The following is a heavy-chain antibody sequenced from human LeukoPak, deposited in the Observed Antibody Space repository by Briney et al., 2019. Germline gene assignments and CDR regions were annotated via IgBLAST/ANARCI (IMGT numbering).Heavy chain of an antibody. CDR2: ISAYNGNT. CDR1: GCTFTSYG. V-gene: IGHV1-18*01. CDR3: AIQQENFDY. J-gene: IGHJ4*02. Sequence: SVKVSCKASGCTFTSYGIRWVRQAPGQGLEWIGWISAYNGNTNYAQKLQGRVTMTTDTSTSTAYMELRSLRSDDTAVYYCAIQQENFDYWGQGTLVTVSS. D-gene: IGHD1-1*01.